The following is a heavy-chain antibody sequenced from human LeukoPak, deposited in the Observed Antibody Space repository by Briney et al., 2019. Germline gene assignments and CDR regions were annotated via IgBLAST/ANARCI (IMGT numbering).Heavy chain of an antibody. CDR2: MNSDESTT. CDR3: ARAYYHASGGAFGMDV. J-gene: IGHJ6*02. V-gene: IGHV3-74*01. CDR1: GFTFSSYW. Sequence: GGSLRLSCAASGFTFSSYWMHWVRHAPGKGPVWVSSMNSDESTTTYADSVKGRFTISRDNSKKTLYLQMNSLRAEDTALYYCARAYYHASGGAFGMDVWGQGTTVTVSS. D-gene: IGHD3-10*01.